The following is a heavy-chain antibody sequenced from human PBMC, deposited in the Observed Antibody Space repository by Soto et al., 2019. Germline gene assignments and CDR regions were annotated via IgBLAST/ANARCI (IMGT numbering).Heavy chain of an antibody. J-gene: IGHJ4*02. D-gene: IGHD2-15*01. V-gene: IGHV3-23*01. CDR3: VRRAGECNGGSCYSRF. Sequence: EVQLLESGGGLVQPGGSLRLSCAACGFTFSEYSMTWVRQAPGMGLEWVSTISGGGSTTYYADSVEGRFIISRDNSKNTVYLQLDSLRVEDTAVYYCVRRAGECNGGSCYSRFWGQGSLVTVSS. CDR1: GFTFSEYS. CDR2: ISGGGSTT.